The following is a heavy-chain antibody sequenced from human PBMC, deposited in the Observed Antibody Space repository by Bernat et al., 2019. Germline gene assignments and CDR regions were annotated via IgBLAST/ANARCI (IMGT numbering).Heavy chain of an antibody. Sequence: QVQLVQSGAEVKKPGASVKVSCKASGYTFTSYGISWVRQAPGQGLEWMGWISAYNGNTNYAQKLQGRVTMTTDTSTSTAYMELRSLRSDDTAVYYCATSRAIVVVVAAPDAFDIWGQGTMVTVSS. CDR2: ISAYNGNT. V-gene: IGHV1-18*01. J-gene: IGHJ3*02. D-gene: IGHD2-15*01. CDR3: ATSRAIVVVVAAPDAFDI. CDR1: GYTFTSYG.